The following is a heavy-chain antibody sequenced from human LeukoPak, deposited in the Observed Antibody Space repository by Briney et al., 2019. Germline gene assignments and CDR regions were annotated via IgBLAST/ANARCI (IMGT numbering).Heavy chain of an antibody. J-gene: IGHJ3*02. V-gene: IGHV3-30-3*01. Sequence: GGSLRLSCAASGFTFSTYPMHWVRQAPGKGLEWVAVMSFDGDSEYYSDSVRGRFTVSRDNAKSTLYLQMNSLRPEDTAVYFCASAPGYYDSSGYGIHDAFDIWGQGAMVTVSS. CDR2: MSFDGDSE. CDR1: GFTFSTYP. CDR3: ASAPGYYDSSGYGIHDAFDI. D-gene: IGHD3-22*01.